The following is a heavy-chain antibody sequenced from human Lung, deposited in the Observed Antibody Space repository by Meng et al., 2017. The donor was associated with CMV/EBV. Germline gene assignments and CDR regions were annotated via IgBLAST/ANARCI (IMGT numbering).Heavy chain of an antibody. J-gene: IGHJ3*02. V-gene: IGHV4-59*01. CDR3: AGPDDMGSSPHDPFDI. CDR2: ISYTGYI. D-gene: IGHD1-1*01. Sequence: SETLSLXCTVSGASISANYWSWSRRPPGKGLEYIGSISYTGYIEYNPSLKGRVAISLDTSKNQFSLKLASVTAADTAMYYCAGPDDMGSSPHDPFDIWGQGXMVTV. CDR1: GASISANY.